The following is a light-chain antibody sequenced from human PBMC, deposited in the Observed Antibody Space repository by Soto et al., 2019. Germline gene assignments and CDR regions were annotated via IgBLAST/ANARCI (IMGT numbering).Light chain of an antibody. CDR1: QSISQS. CDR2: NAS. V-gene: IGKV1-5*03. J-gene: IGKJ1*01. Sequence: DIQRTQSPSTLPASVGDRVTITCRASQSISQSLAWYQQKPGKAPRLLIYNASSLESGVPSRFSGSGSGTEFTLTISSLQPDDFATYHCQQYKSFTWTFGQGTKVEIK. CDR3: QQYKSFTWT.